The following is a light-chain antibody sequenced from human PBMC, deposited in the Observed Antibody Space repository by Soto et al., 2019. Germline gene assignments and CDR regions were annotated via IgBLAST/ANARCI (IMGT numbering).Light chain of an antibody. V-gene: IGKV3D-15*01. CDR3: QQYHSWPPRT. CDR2: GVY. J-gene: IGKJ1*01. CDR1: QSVSSN. Sequence: IVMTQSPATLSVSPGGRCTLSCMASQSVSSNLAWYQQKPGQAPRLLIYGVYTRAPGIPARFSGSGSGTEFTLTISSLQSEDFAVYYCQQYHSWPPRTFGQGTKVDIK.